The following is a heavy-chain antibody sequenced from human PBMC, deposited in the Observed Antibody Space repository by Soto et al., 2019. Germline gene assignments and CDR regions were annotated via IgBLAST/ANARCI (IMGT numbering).Heavy chain of an antibody. Sequence: AGSPRLSCAASVVPFISYAMSWVRKAPGKGLEWVAAIICNGSNTYYADSVKGRFTVSRDNSKNTLYLQMNSLRLEDTAVYYCARGRSETEIYYDNCFDPCGQGNRVTVAS. CDR3: ARGRSETEIYYDNCFDP. V-gene: IGHV3-23*01. CDR1: VVPFISYA. CDR2: IICNGSNT. D-gene: IGHD1-26*01. J-gene: IGHJ5*02.